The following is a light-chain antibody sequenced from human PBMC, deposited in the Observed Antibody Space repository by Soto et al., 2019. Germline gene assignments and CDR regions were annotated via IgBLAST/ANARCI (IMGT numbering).Light chain of an antibody. CDR1: QSVSRRH. V-gene: IGKV3-20*01. Sequence: IVLTQSPANLSVSPGERATPSCRASQSVSRRHLAWYXQKPGQAPRLLIYGASSRATGIPDRFSGSGSGTDFTLTISRLEPEDFAVYYCQQYGSSPITFGQGTRLEI. CDR2: GAS. CDR3: QQYGSSPIT. J-gene: IGKJ5*01.